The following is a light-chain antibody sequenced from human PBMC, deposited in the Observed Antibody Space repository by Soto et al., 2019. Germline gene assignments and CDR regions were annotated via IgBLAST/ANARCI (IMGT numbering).Light chain of an antibody. CDR1: QSVSSNL. Sequence: EIVMTQSPATLSVSPGEGATLSCRASQSVSSNLLAWYQQKRGQAPRLLIYGASNRATGIPDRFSGSGSGTDFTLTISRLEPEDFAVYYCQQYNTSPRTFGQGTKVE. J-gene: IGKJ1*01. V-gene: IGKV3-20*01. CDR2: GAS. CDR3: QQYNTSPRT.